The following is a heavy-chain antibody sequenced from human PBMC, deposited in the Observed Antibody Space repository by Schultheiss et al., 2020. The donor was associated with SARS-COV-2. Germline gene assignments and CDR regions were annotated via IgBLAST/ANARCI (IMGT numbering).Heavy chain of an antibody. J-gene: IGHJ3*02. D-gene: IGHD1-26*01. Sequence: ASVKVSCKASGYTFTGYYMHWVRQAPGQGLEWMGIINPSGGSTSYAQKFQGRVTMTRDTSTSTVYMELSSLRSEDTAVYYCARDGRVGATGAPDAFDIWGQGTMVTVSS. CDR2: INPSGGST. CDR1: GYTFTGYY. V-gene: IGHV1-46*01. CDR3: ARDGRVGATGAPDAFDI.